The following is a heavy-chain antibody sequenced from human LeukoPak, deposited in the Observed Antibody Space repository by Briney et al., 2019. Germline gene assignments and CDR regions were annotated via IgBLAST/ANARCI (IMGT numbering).Heavy chain of an antibody. V-gene: IGHV1-2*02. J-gene: IGHJ6*02. CDR1: YXXTGYY. D-gene: IGHD2-15*01. CDR3: ARTPRDIVVVVAATLYYYGMDV. Sequence: YXXTGYYMHWVRQAPGXGLEWXGXXXPXSXGTNYAQKFQGRVTMTRDTSISTAYMELSRLRSDDTAVYYCARTPRDIVVVVAATLYYYGMDVWGQGTTVTVSS. CDR2: XXPXSXGT.